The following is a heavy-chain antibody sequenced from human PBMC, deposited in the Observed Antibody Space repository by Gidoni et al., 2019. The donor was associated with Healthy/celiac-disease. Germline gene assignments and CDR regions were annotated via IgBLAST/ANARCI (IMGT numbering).Heavy chain of an antibody. D-gene: IGHD2-15*01. CDR3: ATKRRDCSGGSCYSNWFDP. V-gene: IGHV3-23*01. Sequence: EVQLLESGGGLVQPGGSLRLSRAASGFTFSIYAMRGVRQAPGKGLEWVSAISGSGGSNYNADDVEGRFTISRNNSKNTLYLQMNRLRAEDTAVYYCATKRRDCSGGSCYSNWFDPWGQGTLVTVSS. CDR2: ISGSGGSN. J-gene: IGHJ5*02. CDR1: GFTFSIYA.